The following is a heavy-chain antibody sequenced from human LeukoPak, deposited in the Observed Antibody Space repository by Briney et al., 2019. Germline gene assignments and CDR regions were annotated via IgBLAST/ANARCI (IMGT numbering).Heavy chain of an antibody. V-gene: IGHV4-4*07. CDR3: ARGLWFGELSWSFDP. Sequence: PSETLSLTCTVSGGSISSYYWSWIRQPAGKGLEWIGRIYTSGSTNYNPSLKSRVTMSVDTSKNQFSLKLSSVTAADTAVYYCARGLWFGELSWSFDPWGQGTLATVSS. J-gene: IGHJ5*02. CDR1: GGSISSYY. CDR2: IYTSGST. D-gene: IGHD3-10*01.